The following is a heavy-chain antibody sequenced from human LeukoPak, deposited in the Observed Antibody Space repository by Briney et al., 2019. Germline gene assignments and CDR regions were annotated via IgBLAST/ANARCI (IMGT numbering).Heavy chain of an antibody. Sequence: GGSLRLSCAASGFTFSSYAMSWVRQAPEKGLEWASSITGSGENTYYADSVKGRFTISRDKSKTTLYLFMHSLRVEDSAVYDCAKDMRETPWGSLDSWGQGTLVTVSS. CDR3: AKDMRETPWGSLDS. D-gene: IGHD1-26*01. J-gene: IGHJ4*02. V-gene: IGHV3-23*01. CDR1: GFTFSSYA. CDR2: ITGSGENT.